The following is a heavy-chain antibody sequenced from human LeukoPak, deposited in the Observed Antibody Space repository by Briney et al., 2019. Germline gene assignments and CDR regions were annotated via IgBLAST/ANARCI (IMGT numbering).Heavy chain of an antibody. CDR2: ISYDGTNK. CDR3: AKVWRYFDWLPIDY. Sequence: GGSLRLSCAASGFTFSSYAMSWVRQAPGKGLEWVAVISYDGTNKYYADSVKGRFTISRDNSKNTLYPQMNSLRAEDTAVYCCAKVWRYFDWLPIDYWGQGTLVTVSS. CDR1: GFTFSSYA. V-gene: IGHV3-30*18. J-gene: IGHJ4*02. D-gene: IGHD3-9*01.